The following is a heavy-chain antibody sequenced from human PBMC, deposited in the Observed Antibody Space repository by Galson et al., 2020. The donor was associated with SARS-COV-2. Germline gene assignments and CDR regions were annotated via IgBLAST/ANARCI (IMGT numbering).Heavy chain of an antibody. D-gene: IGHD3-10*01. CDR2: ITWDGIKT. Sequence: GGFLRLSCAASGFTFDDYAMHWVRQAPGKGLEWVSLITWDGIKTHYADSVKGRFTISRDTSKNSLYLQMNSLRTEDSALYYCAKSYGSGVYDAVDVWGQGTMVTVSS. V-gene: IGHV3-43D*04. CDR3: AKSYGSGVYDAVDV. J-gene: IGHJ3*01. CDR1: GFTFDDYA.